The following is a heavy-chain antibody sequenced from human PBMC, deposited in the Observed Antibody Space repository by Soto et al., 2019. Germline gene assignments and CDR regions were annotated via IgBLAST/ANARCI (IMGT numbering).Heavy chain of an antibody. CDR1: GFAFNNYG. V-gene: IGHV3-21*01. D-gene: IGHD2-2*01. CDR2: ISKSDYT. J-gene: IGHJ4*02. Sequence: GGSLRLACTVSGFAFNNYGINWVRHAPGKGLEWVSSISKSDYTYYSDSVKGRFTISRDNAKNSVSLQMNTLRVEDTAVYYCAREDSIIIPAVSDFWGQGTLVTVSS. CDR3: AREDSIIIPAVSDF.